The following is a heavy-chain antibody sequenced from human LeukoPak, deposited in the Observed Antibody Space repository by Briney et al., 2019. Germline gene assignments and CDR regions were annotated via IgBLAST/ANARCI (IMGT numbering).Heavy chain of an antibody. D-gene: IGHD1-1*01. CDR3: TKDTTVYDYYMDV. CDR2: VKTKGDGGTT. J-gene: IGHJ6*03. V-gene: IGHV3-15*01. CDR1: GITFTNAW. Sequence: GGSLRLSCAASGITFTNAWLTWVRQAPGKGLEWVGRVKTKGDGGTTDYAAPVKGRFTISRDNSKNTLYLQMNSLRAEDTAVYYCTKDTTVYDYYMDVWGKGTTVTVSS.